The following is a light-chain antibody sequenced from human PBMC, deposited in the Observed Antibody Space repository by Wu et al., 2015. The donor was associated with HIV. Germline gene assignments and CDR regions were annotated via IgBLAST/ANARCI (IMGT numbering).Light chain of an antibody. CDR3: QQYNNWPELT. V-gene: IGKV3-15*01. CDR1: QSVSSN. CDR2: GAS. Sequence: EIVLTQSPGTLSLSPGERATLSCRASQSVSSNLAWYQQKPGQAPRLLIYGASTRATGIPARFSGSGSGTEFTLTISSMQSEDFAVYYCQQYNNWPELTFGGGTKVEIK. J-gene: IGKJ4*01.